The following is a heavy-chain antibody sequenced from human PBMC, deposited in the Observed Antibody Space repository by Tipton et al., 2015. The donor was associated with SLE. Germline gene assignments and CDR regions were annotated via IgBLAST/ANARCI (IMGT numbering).Heavy chain of an antibody. V-gene: IGHV4-39*07. D-gene: IGHD2-2*02. Sequence: TLSLTCTVSGGPISSSSYYWGWIRQSPGKGLEWIGSIYYSGSTYYNPSLKSRVTVSADTSKNQFSLKLSSVTAADTAVYYCARDRDIVLEPVPIPPAFDIWGQGTMVTVSS. CDR2: IYYSGST. CDR1: GGPISSSSYY. J-gene: IGHJ3*02. CDR3: ARDRDIVLEPVPIPPAFDI.